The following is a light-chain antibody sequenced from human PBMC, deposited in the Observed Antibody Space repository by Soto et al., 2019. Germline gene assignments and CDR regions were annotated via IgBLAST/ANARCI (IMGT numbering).Light chain of an antibody. V-gene: IGKV3D-15*01. J-gene: IGKJ5*01. CDR2: DAS. Sequence: EIVMTQSPATVSLSPGERDTLPCRASQSVSSYLAWYQQKPGQAPKLLIYDASNRATGIPARFSGSGSGTEFSLAISNLQSEDSAVYYCQQYNNWPPFTFGQGTRLEIK. CDR1: QSVSSY. CDR3: QQYNNWPPFT.